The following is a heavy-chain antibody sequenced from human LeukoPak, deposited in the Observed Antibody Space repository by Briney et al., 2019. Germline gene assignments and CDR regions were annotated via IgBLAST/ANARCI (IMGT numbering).Heavy chain of an antibody. CDR2: ISGSGGSA. J-gene: IGHJ6*02. CDR3: AKGLVDTAMSYYYYGMDV. D-gene: IGHD5-18*01. Sequence: PGGSLRLSCAASGFTFSSYAMSWFRQAPGKGLEWVSAISGSGGSAYYADSVKGRFTISRDNSKNTLYLQMNSLRAEDTAVYYCAKGLVDTAMSYYYYGMDVWGRGTTVTVSS. V-gene: IGHV3-23*01. CDR1: GFTFSSYA.